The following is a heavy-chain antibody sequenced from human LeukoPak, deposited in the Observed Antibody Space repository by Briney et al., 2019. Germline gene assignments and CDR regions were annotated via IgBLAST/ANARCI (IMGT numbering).Heavy chain of an antibody. CDR3: ARWDTVATILPLGMDV. CDR1: GGSVSSGSYY. CDR2: IYYSGST. V-gene: IGHV4-61*01. D-gene: IGHD5-12*01. J-gene: IGHJ6*04. Sequence: SETLSLTCTVSGGSVSSGSYYWSWIRQPPGKGLEWIGYIYYSGSTNYNPSLKSRVTISVDTSKNQFSLKLSSVTAADTAVYCCARWDTVATILPLGMDVWGKGTTVTVSS.